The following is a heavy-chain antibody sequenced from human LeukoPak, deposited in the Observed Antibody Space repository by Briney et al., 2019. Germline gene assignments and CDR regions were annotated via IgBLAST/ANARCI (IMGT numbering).Heavy chain of an antibody. CDR2: IGKGGDT. Sequence: GGSLRLSCAASGLTFSTYDMHWVRQATGEGLEWVSGIGKGGDTYYVGSVKGRFTISRENAKNSLYLQMNSLRRGDTAVYYCARGGYSGFDVWGQGTVVTVSS. J-gene: IGHJ3*01. CDR3: ARGGYSGFDV. V-gene: IGHV3-13*04. CDR1: GLTFSTYD. D-gene: IGHD5-12*01.